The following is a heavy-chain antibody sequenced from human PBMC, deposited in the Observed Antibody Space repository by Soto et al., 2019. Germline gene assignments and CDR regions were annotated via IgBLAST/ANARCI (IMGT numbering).Heavy chain of an antibody. CDR3: ARYGGPSQNFDY. V-gene: IGHV1-69*06. D-gene: IGHD4-17*01. CDR2: IIPIFGTA. J-gene: IGHJ4*02. CDR1: GCTFSSYA. Sequence: AASVKVSCKASGCTFSSYAISCVRQAPGQGLEWMGGIIPIFGTANYAQKFQGRVTITADKSTSTAYMELSSLRSEDTAVYYCARYGGPSQNFDYWGQGTLVTVSS.